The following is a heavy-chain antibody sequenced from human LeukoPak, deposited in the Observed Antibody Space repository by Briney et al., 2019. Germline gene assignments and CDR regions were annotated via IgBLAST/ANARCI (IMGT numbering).Heavy chain of an antibody. CDR1: GGSISSGGYY. J-gene: IGHJ4*02. Sequence: PSQTLTLTCTVSGGSISSGGYYWSWIRQPPGKGLEWIGYIYHSGSTYYNPSLKSRVTISVDRSKNQFSLKLSSVTAADTAVYYCARDRKQLSYYFDYWGQGTLVTVSS. V-gene: IGHV4-30-2*01. CDR2: IYHSGST. CDR3: ARDRKQLSYYFDY. D-gene: IGHD6-6*01.